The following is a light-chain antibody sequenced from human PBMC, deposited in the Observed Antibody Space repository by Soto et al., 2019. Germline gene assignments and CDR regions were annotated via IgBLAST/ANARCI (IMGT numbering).Light chain of an antibody. J-gene: IGKJ1*01. Sequence: DIPMTQSPSSLSASVGDRVTITCRASQSISSYLNWYQQKPGKAPKLLIYAASSLQSGVPSRFSGSGSGTDFTLTISSLQPEDFATYYCQQSYNTLTWTFGQGTKVEIK. CDR2: AAS. CDR1: QSISSY. CDR3: QQSYNTLTWT. V-gene: IGKV1-39*01.